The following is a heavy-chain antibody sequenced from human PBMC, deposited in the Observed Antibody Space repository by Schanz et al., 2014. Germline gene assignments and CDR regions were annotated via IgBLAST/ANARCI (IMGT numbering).Heavy chain of an antibody. CDR2: MWNDGIKT. CDR1: GFTFFGSFA. D-gene: IGHD6-13*01. J-gene: IGHJ4*02. CDR3: EKEKEEVAADGSFFDY. V-gene: IGHV3-23*03. Sequence: EVQLLESGGGLVQPGGSLRLSCVASGFTFFGSFAMSWVRQAPGKGLEWVAVMWNDGIKTHYADSGKGRFTISRDNSKNTVNLQMNSLRAEDTAVYYCEKEKEEVAADGSFFDYWGQGTLVTVSS.